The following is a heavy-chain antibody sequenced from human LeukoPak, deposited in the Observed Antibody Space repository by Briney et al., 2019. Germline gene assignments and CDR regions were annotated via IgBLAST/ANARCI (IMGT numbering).Heavy chain of an antibody. CDR2: IWYDGSNK. V-gene: IGHV3-33*06. CDR1: GFTFSSYG. CDR3: AKDLYCSSTSCYMDV. Sequence: PGRSLRLSCAASGFTFSSYGMHWVRQAPGKGLEWVAVIWYDGSNKYYADSVKGRFTISRDNSNNTPYLQMNSLRAEDTAVYYCAKDLYCSSTSCYMDVWGKGTTVTVSS. D-gene: IGHD2-2*01. J-gene: IGHJ6*03.